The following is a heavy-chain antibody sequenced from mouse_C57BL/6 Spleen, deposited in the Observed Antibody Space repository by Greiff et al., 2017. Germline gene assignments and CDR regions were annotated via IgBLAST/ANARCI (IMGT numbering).Heavy chain of an antibody. CDR3: ARLGDYGSSGWFAY. D-gene: IGHD1-1*01. CDR2: INPYNGDT. Sequence: EVQLQQSGPELVKPGDSVKISCKASGYSFTGYFMNWVMQSHGKSLEWIGRINPYNGDTFYNQKFKGKATLTVDKSSGTAHMELRSLTSEVSAVYYCARLGDYGSSGWFAYWGQGTLVTVSA. V-gene: IGHV1-20*01. CDR1: GYSFTGYF. J-gene: IGHJ3*01.